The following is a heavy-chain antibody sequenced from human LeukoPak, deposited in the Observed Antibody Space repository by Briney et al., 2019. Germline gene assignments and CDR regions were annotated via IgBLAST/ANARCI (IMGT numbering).Heavy chain of an antibody. V-gene: IGHV4-39*07. Sequence: SETLSLTCTVSGGSFSSSTFYWGWIRQPPGKGLEWIGNIYYSGSTYYNPSLKSRVTISVNTSKNQFSLNLSSATAADTAVYYCARVVAARFDPWGQGTLVTVSS. J-gene: IGHJ5*02. CDR1: GGSFSSSTFY. CDR3: ARVVAARFDP. D-gene: IGHD2-21*02. CDR2: IYYSGST.